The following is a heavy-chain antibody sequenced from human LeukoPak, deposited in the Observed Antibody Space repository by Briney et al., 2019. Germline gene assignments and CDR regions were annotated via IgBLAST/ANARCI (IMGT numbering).Heavy chain of an antibody. CDR2: IYYTGST. D-gene: IGHD3-3*01. CDR3: ARALEWLPDFDY. Sequence: PSETLSLTCIVSGGSISSRNCHWGWIRQPPGKVLEWIGSIYYTGSTFYNPSLKSRVTISGDTSKNQFSLKLSSVTAADTAVYYCARALEWLPDFDYWGQGTLVTVSS. J-gene: IGHJ4*02. V-gene: IGHV4-39*07. CDR1: GGSISSRNCH.